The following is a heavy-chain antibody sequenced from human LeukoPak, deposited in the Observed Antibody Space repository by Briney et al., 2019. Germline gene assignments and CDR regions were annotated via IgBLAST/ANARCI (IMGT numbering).Heavy chain of an antibody. Sequence: PGRSLRLSCAASGFTFSSYAMHWVRQAPGKGLEWVAVISYDGSNKYYADSVKGRFTISRDNSKNTLYLQMNSLRAEDTAVYYCAREGYSSGHFDHWGQGTLVTVSS. D-gene: IGHD6-19*01. CDR1: GFTFSSYA. V-gene: IGHV3-30-3*01. CDR2: ISYDGSNK. CDR3: AREGYSSGHFDH. J-gene: IGHJ4*02.